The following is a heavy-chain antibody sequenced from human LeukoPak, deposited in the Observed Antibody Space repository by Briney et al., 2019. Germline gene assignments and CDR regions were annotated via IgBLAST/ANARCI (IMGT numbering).Heavy chain of an antibody. D-gene: IGHD3-9*01. Sequence: ASVKVSCKASGGTFSSYAISWVRQAPGQGLEWMGGIIPILGTANYAQKFQGRVTITTDESTSTAYMELSSLRSEDTAVYYCAGNILTGYYTAWWFDPWGQGTLVTVSS. CDR2: IIPILGTA. CDR3: AGNILTGYYTAWWFDP. V-gene: IGHV1-69*05. J-gene: IGHJ5*02. CDR1: GGTFSSYA.